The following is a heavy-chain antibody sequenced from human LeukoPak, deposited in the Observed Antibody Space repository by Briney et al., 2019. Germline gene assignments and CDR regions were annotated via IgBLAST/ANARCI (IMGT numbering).Heavy chain of an antibody. CDR1: GFTFSSYW. CDR3: ARDPRSDYGADY. CDR2: INSDGSST. D-gene: IGHD4-17*01. Sequence: GGSLRLSCAASGFTFSSYWMYWVRQAPGKGLVWVSRINSDGSSTSYADSVKGRFTISRDNAKNTLYLQMNSLRAEDTAVYYCARDPRSDYGADYWGQGTLVTVSS. J-gene: IGHJ4*02. V-gene: IGHV3-74*01.